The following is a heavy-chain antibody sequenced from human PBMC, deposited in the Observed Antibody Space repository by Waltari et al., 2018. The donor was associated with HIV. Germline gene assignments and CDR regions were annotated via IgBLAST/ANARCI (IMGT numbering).Heavy chain of an antibody. J-gene: IGHJ5*02. CDR3: ARVDWVGATQPGWFDP. D-gene: IGHD1-26*01. V-gene: IGHV1-18*01. Sequence: QVQLVQSGAEVKKPGASVKVSCKASGYTLQSYGITWVRQAPGQGLEWVGWIISGKTDYAEKFQGRVTGTTDTSTDTADMELRSLRSDDTAVYYCARVDWVGATQPGWFDPWAQGTLITVSS. CDR2: IISGKT. CDR1: GYTLQSYG.